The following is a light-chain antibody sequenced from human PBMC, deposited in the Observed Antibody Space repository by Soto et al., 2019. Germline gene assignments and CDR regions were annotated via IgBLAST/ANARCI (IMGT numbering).Light chain of an antibody. V-gene: IGKV3-20*01. CDR2: GAS. CDR1: ESVSSSY. Sequence: EILFTQSPGTLSLSPGERATLSCRASESVSSSYLAWYQQKPGQAPRLLIFGASSRANGTPDRFSGSGSGTDFTLTISRLEPEDFALYYCQQYGSSHPWTFGQGTKVDIK. CDR3: QQYGSSHPWT. J-gene: IGKJ1*01.